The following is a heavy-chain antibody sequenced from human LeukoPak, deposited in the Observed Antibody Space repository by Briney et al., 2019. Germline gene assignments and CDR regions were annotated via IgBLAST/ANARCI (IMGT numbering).Heavy chain of an antibody. CDR3: ARDKRAAAGSIWFDP. J-gene: IGHJ5*02. D-gene: IGHD6-13*01. V-gene: IGHV3-11*04. CDR1: GFTFSDYY. Sequence: GGSLRLSCAASGFTFSDYYMSWIRQAPGKGLEWVSYISSSSSTIYYADSVKGRFTISRDNAKNSLYLQMNSLRAEDTAVYYCARDKRAAAGSIWFDPWGQGTLVTVSS. CDR2: ISSSSSTI.